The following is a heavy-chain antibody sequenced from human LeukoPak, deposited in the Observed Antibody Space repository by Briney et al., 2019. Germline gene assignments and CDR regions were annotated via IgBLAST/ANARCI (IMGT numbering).Heavy chain of an antibody. CDR3: ARALRELRAGAYFDY. J-gene: IGHJ4*02. CDR2: IYTSGST. CDR1: GGSISSYY. V-gene: IGHV4-4*07. D-gene: IGHD1-26*01. Sequence: SETLSLTCTVSGGSISSYYWSWIRQPAGKGLEWIGRIYTSGSTNYNPSLKSRVTMSVDTSKNQFSLKLSSVTAADTAVYYCARALRELRAGAYFDYWGQGTLVTVSS.